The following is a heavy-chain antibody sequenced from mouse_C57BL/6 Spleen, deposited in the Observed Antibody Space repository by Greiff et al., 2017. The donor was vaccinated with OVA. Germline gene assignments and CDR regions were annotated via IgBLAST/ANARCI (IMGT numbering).Heavy chain of an antibody. Sequence: VKLQQPGAELVMPGASVKLSCKASGYTFTSYWMHWVKQRPGQGLEWIGEIDPSDSYTNYNQKFKGKSTLTVDKSSSTAYMQLSSLTSEDSAVYYCARGGSTMVTRYFDVWGTGTTVTVSS. CDR2: IDPSDSYT. CDR3: ARGGSTMVTRYFDV. J-gene: IGHJ1*03. V-gene: IGHV1-69*01. D-gene: IGHD2-2*01. CDR1: GYTFTSYW.